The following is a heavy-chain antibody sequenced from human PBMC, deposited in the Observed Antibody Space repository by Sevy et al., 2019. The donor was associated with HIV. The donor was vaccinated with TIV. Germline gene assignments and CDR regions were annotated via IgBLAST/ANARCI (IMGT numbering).Heavy chain of an antibody. J-gene: IGHJ3*02. CDR2: ISGSGGET. CDR3: AKDMIVVVGEALDI. Sequence: GGSLRLSCAASQFTFSSYAMSWVRQAPGKGLEWDSSISGSGGETYYADSVKSRFTISRDKSKNTLYLQMNSLRAEDTAVYYCAKDMIVVVGEALDIWGQGTMVTVSS. D-gene: IGHD3-22*01. V-gene: IGHV3-23*01. CDR1: QFTFSSYA.